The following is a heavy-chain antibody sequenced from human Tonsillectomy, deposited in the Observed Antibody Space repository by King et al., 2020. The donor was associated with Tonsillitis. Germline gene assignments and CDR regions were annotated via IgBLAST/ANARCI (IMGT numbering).Heavy chain of an antibody. Sequence: QLQESGPGLVKPSETLSLTCTVSGGSISSTSYYWGWIRQPPGKGLEWIGSIYYSGSTYYNPSLKSRVTISVDTSKNQFSLRLNSVTAADTAVYDCARLPPSTRGPPWFDPWGQGTLVTVSS. CDR1: GGSISSTSYY. D-gene: IGHD1-1*01. V-gene: IGHV4-39*01. J-gene: IGHJ5*02. CDR2: IYYSGST. CDR3: ARLPPSTRGPPWFDP.